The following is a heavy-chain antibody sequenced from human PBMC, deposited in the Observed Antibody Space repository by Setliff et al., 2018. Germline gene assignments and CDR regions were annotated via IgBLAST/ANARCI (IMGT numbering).Heavy chain of an antibody. CDR1: GFTFSSFW. V-gene: IGHV3-7*04. CDR2: INQDGGAK. J-gene: IGHJ6*02. CDR3: ARGISGSYYFYYGMDV. Sequence: GESLKISCAASGFTFSSFWMSWVRQAPGKGLEWVANINQDGGAKYYADSVKGRFTISRDNSKNTLYLQMNSLRPEDTAVYHCARGISGSYYFYYGMDVWGQGTTVTVSS. D-gene: IGHD1-26*01.